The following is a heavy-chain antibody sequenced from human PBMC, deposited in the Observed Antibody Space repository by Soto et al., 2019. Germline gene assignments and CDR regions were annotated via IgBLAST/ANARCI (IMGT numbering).Heavy chain of an antibody. CDR1: GGSFSGYY. CDR2: INHSGRT. D-gene: IGHD2-15*01. CDR3: ARVTHIVVVVAATPRGYFDY. J-gene: IGHJ4*02. Sequence: QVQLQQWGAGLLKPSETLSLTCAVYGGSFSGYYWSWIRQPPGKGLVWIGEINHSGRTNYNPSLKSRVTISVDTSKKQFSLKLSSVTAADTAVYYCARVTHIVVVVAATPRGYFDYWGQGTLVTVSS. V-gene: IGHV4-34*01.